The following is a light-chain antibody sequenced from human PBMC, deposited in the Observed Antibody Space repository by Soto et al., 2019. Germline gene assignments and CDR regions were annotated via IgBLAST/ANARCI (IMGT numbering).Light chain of an antibody. Sequence: QSALTQPASVSGSPGQSIAISCTGSSSDIGGYNYVSWYQQHPGKAPKLMIYDVSNRPSGVSSRFSGSKSGNTASLTISGLQAEDEAVYYCSSYTSNTTPLFGGGTKLTVL. J-gene: IGLJ2*01. V-gene: IGLV2-14*03. CDR2: DVS. CDR1: SSDIGGYNY. CDR3: SSYTSNTTPL.